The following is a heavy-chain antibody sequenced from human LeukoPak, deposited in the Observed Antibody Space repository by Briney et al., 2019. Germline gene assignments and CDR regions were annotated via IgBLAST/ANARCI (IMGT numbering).Heavy chain of an antibody. V-gene: IGHV4-34*01. CDR2: INHSGGT. Sequence: SETLSLTCAVYGGSISDHYWSWIRQPPGKGLEWIGEINHSGGTNYNPSLKSRVTISVDTSKNQFSLKLSSVTAADTAVYYCARATYYYDSSGYAYWGQGTLVTVSS. J-gene: IGHJ4*02. D-gene: IGHD3-22*01. CDR3: ARATYYYDSSGYAY. CDR1: GGSISDHY.